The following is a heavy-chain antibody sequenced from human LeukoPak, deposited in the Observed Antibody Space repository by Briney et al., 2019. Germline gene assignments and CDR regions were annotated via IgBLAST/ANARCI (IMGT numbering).Heavy chain of an antibody. J-gene: IGHJ3*02. CDR3: ARATLTPRHRGRPDAFDI. CDR2: IYPADSDI. Sequence: GESLQISCSGSRYSFPHYWIGWVRQMPGKGLEWVAIIYPADSDIRYSPSFQGQVTISADTSTNTAYLQWSSLKASDTGLYFCARATLTPRHRGRPDAFDIWGQGTMVSVFS. D-gene: IGHD1-14*01. CDR1: RYSFPHYW. V-gene: IGHV5-51*01.